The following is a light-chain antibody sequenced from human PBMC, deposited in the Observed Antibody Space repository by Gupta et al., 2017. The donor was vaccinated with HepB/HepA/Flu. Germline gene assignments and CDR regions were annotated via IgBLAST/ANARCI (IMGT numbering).Light chain of an antibody. J-gene: IGKJ5*01. CDR2: DAS. CDR1: QSINSF. V-gene: IGKV3-11*01. Sequence: EIVLTQSPVTLSLSPGERATLSCRASQSINSFLAWYQQTPGQAPRLLIYDASNRATGIPARFSGSGSGTXFTLTIXSLEPEDFAVYYCQQRYTWPITFGXGTRLEIK. CDR3: QQRYTWPIT.